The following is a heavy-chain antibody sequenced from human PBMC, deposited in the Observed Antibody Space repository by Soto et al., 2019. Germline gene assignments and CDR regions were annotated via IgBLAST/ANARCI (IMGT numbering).Heavy chain of an antibody. J-gene: IGHJ6*02. CDR1: GFTFSSYW. CDR2: IKQDGSEK. Sequence: PGGSLRLSCAASGFTFSSYWMSWVRQAPGKGLEWVANIKQDGSEKYYVDSVKGRFTISRDNAKNSLYLQMNSLRAEDTAVYYCARELKGTAMAADRLDYYYGMDVWGQGTTVTVSS. D-gene: IGHD5-18*01. V-gene: IGHV3-7*01. CDR3: ARELKGTAMAADRLDYYYGMDV.